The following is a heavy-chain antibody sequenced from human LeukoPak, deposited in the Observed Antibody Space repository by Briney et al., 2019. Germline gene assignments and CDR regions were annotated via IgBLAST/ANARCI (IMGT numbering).Heavy chain of an antibody. CDR3: ASSGYCSSTSCYGELWEMVNFDY. D-gene: IGHD2-2*01. J-gene: IGHJ4*02. CDR1: GGSISSSSYY. CDR2: IYYSGST. Sequence: KPSETLSLTCTVSGGSISSSSYYWGWIRQPPGKGLEWIGSIYYSGSTYYNPSLKSRVTISVDTSKNQFSLKLSSVTAADTAVYYCASSGYCSSTSCYGELWEMVNFDYWGQGTLVTVSS. V-gene: IGHV4-39*01.